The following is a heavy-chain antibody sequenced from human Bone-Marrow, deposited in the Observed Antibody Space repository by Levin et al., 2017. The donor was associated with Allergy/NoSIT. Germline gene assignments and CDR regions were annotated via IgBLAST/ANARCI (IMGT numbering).Heavy chain of an antibody. CDR3: ERKLGNFWSGYNYFDY. CDR1: GFTFSSYE. J-gene: IGHJ4*02. Sequence: GESLKISCAASGFTFSSYEMNWVRQAPGKGLEWVSYISSIASTIYYADSVKVRFTISRDNAKNSLYLQMNSLRAEDTAVYYCERKLGNFWSGYNYFDYWGEGTLVTVSS. V-gene: IGHV3-48*03. CDR2: ISSIASTI. D-gene: IGHD3-3*01.